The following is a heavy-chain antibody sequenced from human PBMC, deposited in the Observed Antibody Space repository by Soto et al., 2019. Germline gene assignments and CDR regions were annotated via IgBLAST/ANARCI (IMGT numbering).Heavy chain of an antibody. Sequence: GWSLRLSCAASGFTFSDYYMSWIRQAPGKGLEWVSYISSSSSYTNYADSVKGRFTISRDNAKNSLYLQMNSLRAEDTAVYYCARDHTTYSGSYYYYYYYMDVWGKGTTVTVSS. CDR2: ISSSSSYT. J-gene: IGHJ6*03. V-gene: IGHV3-11*06. CDR1: GFTFSDYY. CDR3: ARDHTTYSGSYYYYYYYMDV. D-gene: IGHD1-26*01.